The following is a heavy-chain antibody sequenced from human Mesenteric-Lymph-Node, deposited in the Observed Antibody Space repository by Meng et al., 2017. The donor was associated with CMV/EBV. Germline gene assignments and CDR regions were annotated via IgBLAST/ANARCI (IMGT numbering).Heavy chain of an antibody. D-gene: IGHD3-10*01. Sequence: GESLKISCAASGFTFANYKLKWLRQAPGKGLEWVASIGTNGYYIYYANSVKGRFTISRDDAKNSLFLQMSSLRADDSAVYYCARDPGSLSGGFNYFDFWGQGALVTVSS. V-gene: IGHV3-21*01. J-gene: IGHJ4*02. CDR3: ARDPGSLSGGFNYFDF. CDR2: IGTNGYYI. CDR1: GFTFANYK.